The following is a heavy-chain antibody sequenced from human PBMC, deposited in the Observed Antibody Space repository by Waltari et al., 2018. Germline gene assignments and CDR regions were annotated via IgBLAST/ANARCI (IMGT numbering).Heavy chain of an antibody. D-gene: IGHD3-3*01. J-gene: IGHJ6*02. CDR1: GGYFSGYY. CDR3: ARGPRYDFWSGHYGMDV. Sequence: QVQLQQWGAGLLKPSETLSPTCAVYGGYFSGYYWRWIRLPPGKGLEWIGEINHSGSTNYNPSLKSRVTISVDTSKNQFSLKLSSVTAADTTVYYCARGPRYDFWSGHYGMDVWGQGTTVTVSS. CDR2: INHSGST. V-gene: IGHV4-34*01.